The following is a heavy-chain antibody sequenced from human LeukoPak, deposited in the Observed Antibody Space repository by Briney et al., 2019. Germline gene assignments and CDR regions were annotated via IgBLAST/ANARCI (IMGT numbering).Heavy chain of an antibody. CDR2: IWYDGSNK. Sequence: GGSLRLSCAASGFTFSSYGMHWVRQAPGKGLEWVAVIWYDGSNKYYADSVKGRFTISRDNSKNTLYLQMNSLRAEDTAVYYCARGPLIAAAGTWWGQGTLVTVSS. V-gene: IGHV3-33*01. D-gene: IGHD6-13*01. J-gene: IGHJ4*02. CDR3: ARGPLIAAAGTW. CDR1: GFTFSSYG.